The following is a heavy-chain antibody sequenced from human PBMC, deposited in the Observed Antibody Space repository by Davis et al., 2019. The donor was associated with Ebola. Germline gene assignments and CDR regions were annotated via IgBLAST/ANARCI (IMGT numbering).Heavy chain of an antibody. D-gene: IGHD6-19*01. CDR1: GFTFSSYW. CDR3: ARLEDSGWTHDY. CDR2: LNQDGGQK. V-gene: IGHV3-7*01. Sequence: GESLKISCAASGFTFSSYWMAWVRQAPGKGLEWVANLNQDGGQKYYVDSVKGRFTISRDNAKNSLYLQMNSLRAEDTAVYYCARLEDSGWTHDYWGQGTLVTVSS. J-gene: IGHJ4*02.